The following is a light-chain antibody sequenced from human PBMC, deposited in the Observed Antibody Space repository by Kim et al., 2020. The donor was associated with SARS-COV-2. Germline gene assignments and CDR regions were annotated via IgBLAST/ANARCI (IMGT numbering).Light chain of an antibody. J-gene: IGLJ3*02. CDR3: AAWDDSLSAWL. Sequence: GPRVTRSCAGSKSTLVTNYVYWHQQFQGLAPKVLIYRDNGRPSGVPGRFSGSKSGPSASLAISGLRSEDEADYYCAAWDDSLSAWLFGGGTKLTVL. V-gene: IGLV1-47*01. CDR2: RDN. CDR1: KSTLVTNY.